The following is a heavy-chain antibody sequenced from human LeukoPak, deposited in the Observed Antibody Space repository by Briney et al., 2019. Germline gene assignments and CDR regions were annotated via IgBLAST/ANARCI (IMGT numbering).Heavy chain of an antibody. D-gene: IGHD3-22*01. CDR1: GYSFTSYW. Sequence: GESLKISCKGSGYSFTSYWIGWVRQMPGKGLEWMGIIYPGDSDTRYSPSFQGQVTISADKSISTAYLQWSSLKASDTAMYYCARFDYYDNNYSFGLMRFWGQGTLVTVSS. J-gene: IGHJ4*02. V-gene: IGHV5-51*01. CDR2: IYPGDSDT. CDR3: ARFDYYDNNYSFGLMRF.